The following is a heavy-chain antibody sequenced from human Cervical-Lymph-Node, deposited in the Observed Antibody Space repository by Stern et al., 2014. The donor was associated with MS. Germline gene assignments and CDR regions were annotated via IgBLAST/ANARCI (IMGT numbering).Heavy chain of an antibody. CDR1: GYTFTSYA. Sequence: VQLVQPGAEVKKPGASVKVSCKASGYTFTSYAMHWVRQAPGQRLEWMGWINAGNGNTKYSQKFPGRVTLTRDTSASTAHMELSSLRSEDTAVYYCAREGGSYYSGMDVWGQGTPVPVSS. V-gene: IGHV1-3*01. CDR3: AREGGSYYSGMDV. D-gene: IGHD1-26*01. J-gene: IGHJ6*02. CDR2: INAGNGNT.